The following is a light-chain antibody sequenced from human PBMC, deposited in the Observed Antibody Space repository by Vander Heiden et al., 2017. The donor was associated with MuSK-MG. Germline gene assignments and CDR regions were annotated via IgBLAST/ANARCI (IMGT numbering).Light chain of an antibody. J-gene: IGLJ2*01. Sequence: QSALTPHRSVSGSPGQSVTISCTGPSSAVGGYNYVSWYEQHPGKAPNLMIYDVENRPSGVPDRFSVSKSGNTASLTISGRQAEDEADYYCCSYAGSYTLIFGGGTKVTVL. CDR2: DVE. CDR3: CSYAGSYTLI. V-gene: IGLV2-11*01. CDR1: SSAVGGYNY.